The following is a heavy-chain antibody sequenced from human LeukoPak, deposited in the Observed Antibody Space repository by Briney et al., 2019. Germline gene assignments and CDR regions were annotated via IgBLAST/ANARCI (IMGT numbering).Heavy chain of an antibody. CDR2: ISWNSGSI. J-gene: IGHJ4*02. D-gene: IGHD1-14*01. V-gene: IGHV3-9*01. CDR1: GFTFDDYG. CDR3: AKDRRNDFDY. Sequence: GGSLRLSCAASGFTFDDYGMHWVRQAPGKGLEWVSGISWNSGSIGYADSVKGRFTISRDNAKNSLYLQMNSLRGDDTALYYCAKDRRNDFDYWGQGTLVTVSS.